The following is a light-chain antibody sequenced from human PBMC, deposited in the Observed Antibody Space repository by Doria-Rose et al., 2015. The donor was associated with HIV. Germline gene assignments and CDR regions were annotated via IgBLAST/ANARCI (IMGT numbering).Light chain of an antibody. V-gene: IGKV3-20*01. CDR2: DAT. Sequence: TQSPGTLSLSPEERATLYCRASQRVKSSYLAWYQQKPGQAPRLLIYDATTRATGIPDRFSGSGSGTDFTLTISRLEPEDVAVYYCQQYGTSRGTFGQGTRLEIK. CDR1: QRVKSSY. CDR3: QQYGTSRGT. J-gene: IGKJ5*01.